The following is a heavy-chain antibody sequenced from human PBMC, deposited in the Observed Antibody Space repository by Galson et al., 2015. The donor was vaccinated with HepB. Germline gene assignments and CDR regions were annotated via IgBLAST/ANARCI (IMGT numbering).Heavy chain of an antibody. D-gene: IGHD3-22*01. J-gene: IGHJ5*02. CDR1: GGTFSSYA. V-gene: IGHV1-69*13. CDR2: IIPIFGTA. Sequence: SVKVSCKASGGTFSSYAISWARQTPGQGLEWMGGIIPIFGTANYAQKFQGRVTITADEFTSTAYMELSSLRSEDTAVYYCARESVNNHYYHSKNPWFDPWGQGTLVTVSS. CDR3: ARESVNNHYYHSKNPWFDP.